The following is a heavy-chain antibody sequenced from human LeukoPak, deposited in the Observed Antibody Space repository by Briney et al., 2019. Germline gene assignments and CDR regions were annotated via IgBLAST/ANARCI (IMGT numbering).Heavy chain of an antibody. CDR3: ARGWFGELLNPDAFDI. Sequence: PSGTLSLTCAVSGGSINSSNWWSWVRQPPGKGLEWIGYIYHSGSTYCNPSLKSRVTISVDRSKNQFSLKLSSVTAADTAVYYCARGWFGELLNPDAFDIWGQGTMVTVSS. J-gene: IGHJ3*02. CDR1: GGSINSSNW. CDR2: IYHSGST. D-gene: IGHD3-10*01. V-gene: IGHV4-4*02.